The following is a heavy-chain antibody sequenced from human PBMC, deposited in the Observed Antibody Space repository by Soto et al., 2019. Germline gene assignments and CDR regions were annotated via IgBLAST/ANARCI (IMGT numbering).Heavy chain of an antibody. V-gene: IGHV1-2*02. Sequence: ASVKVSCKPSGYTFTNYFIQWLRQAPGQGLEWMGWINPNDGGTNYAQKFQGRVAVTSDTSISTAYMELSSLTSDDTAVYYCARGAWDDGGVTLDYWGQGTLVTVSS. CDR2: INPNDGGT. J-gene: IGHJ4*02. CDR1: GYTFTNYF. D-gene: IGHD1-1*01. CDR3: ARGAWDDGGVTLDY.